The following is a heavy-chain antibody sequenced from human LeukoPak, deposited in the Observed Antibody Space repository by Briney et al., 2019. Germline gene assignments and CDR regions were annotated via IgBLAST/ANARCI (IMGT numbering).Heavy chain of an antibody. D-gene: IGHD4-23*01. Sequence: PPETLSLTCTVSGGSISSYYWSWIRQPPGKGLEWIGYIYYSGSTNYNPSLKSRVTISVDTSKNQFSLKLSSVTAADTAVYYCARIEDYGGDSVNYWGQGTLVTVSS. V-gene: IGHV4-59*01. J-gene: IGHJ4*02. CDR2: IYYSGST. CDR3: ARIEDYGGDSVNY. CDR1: GGSISSYY.